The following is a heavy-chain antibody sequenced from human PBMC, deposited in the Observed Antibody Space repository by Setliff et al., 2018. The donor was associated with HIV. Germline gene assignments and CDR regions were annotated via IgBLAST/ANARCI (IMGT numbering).Heavy chain of an antibody. D-gene: IGHD3-16*02. Sequence: GGSLRLSCAASGFTLSNYEINWVRQAPGKGLEWISFIASASSSTYYAASVKGRFIISRDNSKNTLYLQMNSLRVEDTAVYYCARLGELSSFDYWGQGTLVTVSS. J-gene: IGHJ4*02. CDR1: GFTLSNYE. V-gene: IGHV3-23*03. CDR2: IASASSST. CDR3: ARLGELSSFDY.